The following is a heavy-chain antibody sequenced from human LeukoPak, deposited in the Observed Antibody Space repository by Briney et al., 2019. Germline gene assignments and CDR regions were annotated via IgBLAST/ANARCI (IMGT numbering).Heavy chain of an antibody. Sequence: PGGSLRLSCAASGFTFSDYYMSWIRQAPGKGLEWVSYIISSSSYTNYADSVKGRFTISRDNAKNSLYLQMNSLRAEDTAVYYCARVRDYYDSSGYPTRDAFDIWGQGTMVTVSS. CDR2: IISSSSYT. CDR3: ARVRDYYDSSGYPTRDAFDI. V-gene: IGHV3-11*06. CDR1: GFTFSDYY. D-gene: IGHD3-22*01. J-gene: IGHJ3*02.